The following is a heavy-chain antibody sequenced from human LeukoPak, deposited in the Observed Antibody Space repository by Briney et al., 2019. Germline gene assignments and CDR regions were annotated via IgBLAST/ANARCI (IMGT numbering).Heavy chain of an antibody. CDR1: GGSISNSHYY. V-gene: IGHV4-39*01. CDR3: ASVNYVDYGFDY. Sequence: PSETLSLTCTVSGGSISNSHYYWGWIRQPPGKGLEWIAHISHSGSTYYNPSLRSRVTISVDTSKNQFSLKLASMTAADAAIFYCASVNYVDYGFDYWGQGTLVTVSS. J-gene: IGHJ4*02. CDR2: ISHSGST. D-gene: IGHD4-17*01.